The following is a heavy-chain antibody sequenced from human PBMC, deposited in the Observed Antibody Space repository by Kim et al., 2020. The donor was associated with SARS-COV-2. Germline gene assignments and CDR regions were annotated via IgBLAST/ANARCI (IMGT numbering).Heavy chain of an antibody. D-gene: IGHD3-10*01. CDR1: GFTFSSDG. Sequence: GGFLRLSCAASGFTFSSDGMHWVRQAPGKGLEWVAVRWYDGSNKYYADSVKGRFTISRDNSKNKLYLQMNSLRAEDTAVYYCARDFGFGEVIVDYWGQGT. CDR3: ARDFGFGEVIVDY. J-gene: IGHJ4*02. CDR2: RWYDGSNK. V-gene: IGHV3-33*01.